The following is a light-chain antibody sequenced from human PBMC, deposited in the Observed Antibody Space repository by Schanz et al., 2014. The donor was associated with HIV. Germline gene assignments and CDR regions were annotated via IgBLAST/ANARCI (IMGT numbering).Light chain of an antibody. J-gene: IGLJ2*01. V-gene: IGLV1-44*01. CDR3: ATWDDTLSGPV. Sequence: QSVLTQPPSTSGPPGQRVTISCSGSSSNIGTYNVNWYQQLPGTAPRLLIYTQDQRPSGVPDRFSGSKSGTSASLAISGLQSEDEALYYCATWDDTLSGPVFGGGTKLPVL. CDR1: SSNIGTYN. CDR2: TQD.